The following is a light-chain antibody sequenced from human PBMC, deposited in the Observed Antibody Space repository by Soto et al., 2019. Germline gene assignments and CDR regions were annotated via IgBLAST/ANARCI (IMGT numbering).Light chain of an antibody. Sequence: DIQMTQSPSSLSASVGDRVTITCRASQTISIFLNWYQQKPGKVPKLLIYGASTLQGGVPSRFSGSGSGTDFTLTISRLQPEDFATYYCQRSYGSPPWTFGQGTKVDIK. CDR2: GAS. J-gene: IGKJ1*01. V-gene: IGKV1-39*01. CDR3: QRSYGSPPWT. CDR1: QTISIF.